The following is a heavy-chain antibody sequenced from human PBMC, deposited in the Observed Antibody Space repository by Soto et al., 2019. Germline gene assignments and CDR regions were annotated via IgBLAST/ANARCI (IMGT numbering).Heavy chain of an antibody. J-gene: IGHJ4*02. CDR2: VTSGGTT. CDR3: AKENDISSYFDY. V-gene: IGHV3-23*01. CDR1: GFTFSTYA. Sequence: GGSLRLSCAASGFTFSTYAMNWVRQAPGKGLEWVSVVTSGGTTYYADSVKGRFTGSRDNSKSTMYLQMNSLRAEDTAVYYCAKENDISSYFDYWGQGTLVTVSS. D-gene: IGHD6-6*01.